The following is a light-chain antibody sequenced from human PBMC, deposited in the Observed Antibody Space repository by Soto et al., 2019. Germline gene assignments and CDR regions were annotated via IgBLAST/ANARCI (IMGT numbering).Light chain of an antibody. CDR2: DAS. Sequence: DLQMTQSPSSLSASVGDRVTITCQASQDISNYLNWYQQKPGKAPKLLIYDASNLETGVPSRFSGSGSGTDFTFTISSLQPEDIATYYCQQYANLPPYTFGQGTTLEIK. CDR3: QQYANLPPYT. J-gene: IGKJ2*01. CDR1: QDISNY. V-gene: IGKV1-33*01.